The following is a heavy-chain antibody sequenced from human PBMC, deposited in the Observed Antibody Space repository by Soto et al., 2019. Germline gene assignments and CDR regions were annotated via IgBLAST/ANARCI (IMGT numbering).Heavy chain of an antibody. CDR1: GFTFSDAY. Sequence: QEQLVESGGGLVKPGGSLRLSCAASGFTFSDAYMSWIRQAPGKGLEGVSYISHTSHYMKYSDSVEGRFTVSRDNAKNSLYLHMNRLRAEETEVYYCAKTVGLGTFGQFTLWGRGTLVIVSS. CDR3: AKTVGLGTFGQFTL. V-gene: IGHV3-11*05. CDR2: ISHTSHYM. D-gene: IGHD1-1*01. J-gene: IGHJ2*01.